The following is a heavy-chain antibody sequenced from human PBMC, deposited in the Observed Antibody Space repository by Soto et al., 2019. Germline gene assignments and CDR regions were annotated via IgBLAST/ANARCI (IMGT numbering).Heavy chain of an antibody. Sequence: PGGSLRLSCAASGFTFSSYAMSWVRQAPGKGLEWVSAISGSGGSTYYADSVKGRFTISRDNSKNTLYLQMNSLRAEDTAVYYCAKDLGYSYGRAPYGMDVWGQGTTVTVSS. J-gene: IGHJ6*02. D-gene: IGHD5-18*01. CDR3: AKDLGYSYGRAPYGMDV. V-gene: IGHV3-23*01. CDR2: ISGSGGST. CDR1: GFTFSSYA.